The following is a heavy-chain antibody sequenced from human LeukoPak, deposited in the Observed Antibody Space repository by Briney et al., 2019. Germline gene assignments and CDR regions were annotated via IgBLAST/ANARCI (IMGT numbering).Heavy chain of an antibody. J-gene: IGHJ3*02. CDR2: ISTSSIYI. V-gene: IGHV3-21*01. D-gene: IGHD2-2*01. CDR1: GFTFSYYT. Sequence: GGALRLSCAASGFTFSYYTMNWVRQAPGKGLEWVSSISTSSIYIYYADSMKGRFTISRDNAKKSLYLQMNSLRAEDTAVYYCARGHGVVAASDDAFDIWGQGTMVTVSS. CDR3: ARGHGVVAASDDAFDI.